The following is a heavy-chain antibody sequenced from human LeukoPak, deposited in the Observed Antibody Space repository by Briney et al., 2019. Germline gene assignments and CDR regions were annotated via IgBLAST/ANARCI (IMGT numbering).Heavy chain of an antibody. CDR1: GGSFSGYS. CDR3: AGVVPTHYYMDV. J-gene: IGHJ6*03. Sequence: SETLSLTCAVYGGSFSGYSWNWIRQPPVKGLEWIGEINHSGGTNYNPSLKSRVTISVDRSKNQFSLKLSSVTAADTAVYYCAGVVPTHYYMDVWGKGTTVTVSS. D-gene: IGHD2-2*01. CDR2: INHSGGT. V-gene: IGHV4-34*01.